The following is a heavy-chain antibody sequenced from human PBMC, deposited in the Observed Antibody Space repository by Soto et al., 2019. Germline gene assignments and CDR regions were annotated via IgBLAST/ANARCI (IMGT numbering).Heavy chain of an antibody. CDR3: ARGQGSSGCDPLDL. CDR1: GYTFTSYA. D-gene: IGHD5-12*01. V-gene: IGHV1-3*01. J-gene: IGHJ5*02. Sequence: QVQLVQSGAEVKKPGASVKVSCKASGYTFTSYAMHWVRQAPGQRLEWMGWINAGNGNTKCSQKLQGRVTITRDTSASTVYMELSRLTSDDTALYYCARGQGSSGCDPLDLWGLGTLVTVSS. CDR2: INAGNGNT.